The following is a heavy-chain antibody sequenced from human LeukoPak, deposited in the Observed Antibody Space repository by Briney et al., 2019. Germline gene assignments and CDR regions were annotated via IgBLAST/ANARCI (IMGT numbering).Heavy chain of an antibody. CDR2: INPAGSET. CDR1: GFSFNAYW. D-gene: IGHD5-12*01. J-gene: IGHJ4*02. Sequence: GGSLRLSCAASGFSFNAYWMAWVRQAPGTGLEWVANINPAGSETFHVDPVKGRLSISRDHAKNLVYLQMNSLRAEDTAVYYCATFGLVAALDLWGQGTLVTVSS. CDR3: ATFGLVAALDL. V-gene: IGHV3-7*01.